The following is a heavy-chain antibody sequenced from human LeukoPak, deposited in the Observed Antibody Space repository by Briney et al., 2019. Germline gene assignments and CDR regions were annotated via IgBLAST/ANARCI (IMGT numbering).Heavy chain of an antibody. CDR1: GYTFTSYD. Sequence: VSSLKVSCKASGYTFTSYDINWVRQATGQGLEWMGWMNPNSGSTGYAQKFQGRVTITRNTSISTAYMELSGLRSEDTAVYYCARGRSTGYPYYFEYWGQGTLVPVSS. D-gene: IGHD5-12*01. CDR3: ARGRSTGYPYYFEY. J-gene: IGHJ4*02. V-gene: IGHV1-8*03. CDR2: MNPNSGST.